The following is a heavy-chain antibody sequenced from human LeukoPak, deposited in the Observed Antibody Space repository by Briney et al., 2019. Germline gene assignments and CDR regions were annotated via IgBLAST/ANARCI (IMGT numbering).Heavy chain of an antibody. CDR3: ARVYPEKWKVRSYYYMDV. Sequence: GGSLRLSCAASGFTFNSYRVNWVRQAPGKGLEWVSYISISSSTIYYADSVKGRLTISRDNAKNSLYLQMNSLRAEDTAVYYCARVYPEKWKVRSYYYMDVWGKGTMVTVSS. J-gene: IGHJ6*03. CDR1: GFTFNSYR. D-gene: IGHD4-17*01. CDR2: ISISSSTI. V-gene: IGHV3-48*01.